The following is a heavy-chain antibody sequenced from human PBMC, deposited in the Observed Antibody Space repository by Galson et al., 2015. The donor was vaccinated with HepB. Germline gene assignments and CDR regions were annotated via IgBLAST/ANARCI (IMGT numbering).Heavy chain of an antibody. CDR1: VFTFSSYW. V-gene: IGHV3-7*03. CDR2: INQDGSDK. J-gene: IGHJ4*02. D-gene: IGHD1-1*01. CDR3: ASNWVLDY. Sequence: SLRLSCAASVFTFSSYWMSWVRQAPGKGLEWVANINQDGSDKYYVDSVKGRFTISRDNAKNSLYLQMNSLRAEDTAVYYCASNWVLDYWGQGTLVTVSS.